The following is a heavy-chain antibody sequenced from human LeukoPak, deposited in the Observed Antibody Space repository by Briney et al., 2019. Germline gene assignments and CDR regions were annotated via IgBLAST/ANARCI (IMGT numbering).Heavy chain of an antibody. D-gene: IGHD6-13*01. J-gene: IGHJ5*02. CDR2: ISSSSSYI. CDR1: GFTFSSYS. V-gene: IGHV3-21*01. Sequence: GGSLRLSCAASGFTFSSYSMNWVRQAPGKGLEWVSSISSSSSYIYYADSVKGRFTISRDNAKNSLYLQMNSLRAEDTAVYYCARTRDHHYSGSWYPNWFDPWGQGTLVTVSS. CDR3: ARTRDHHYSGSWYPNWFDP.